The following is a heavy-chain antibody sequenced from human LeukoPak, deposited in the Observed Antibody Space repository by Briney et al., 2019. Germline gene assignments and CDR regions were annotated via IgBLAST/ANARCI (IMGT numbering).Heavy chain of an antibody. V-gene: IGHV3-64D*09. CDR2: ISSNGGST. CDR1: GFTFSSYA. Sequence: PGGSLRLSCSASGFTFSSYAMHWVRQAPGKGLEYVSAISSNGGSTYYADSVKGRFTISRDNSKNTLYLQMSSRRAEDTAVYYCARSGGDFWSGYSVACDYWGQGTLVTVSS. CDR3: ARSGGDFWSGYSVACDY. J-gene: IGHJ4*02. D-gene: IGHD3-3*01.